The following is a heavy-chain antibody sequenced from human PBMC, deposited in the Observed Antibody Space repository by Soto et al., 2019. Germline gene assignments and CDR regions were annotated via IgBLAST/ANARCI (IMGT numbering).Heavy chain of an antibody. CDR1: GFTFSSYW. J-gene: IGHJ4*02. CDR2: INSDGSST. Sequence: EVRLVESGGGLVQPGGSLRLSCAASGFTFSSYWMHWVRQAPGKGLVWVSRINSDGSSTSYADSVKGRFTSSRDNAKNTLYLQMNSLRAEDTAVYYCVRTSLVVAAATREDYWGQGTLVTVSS. CDR3: VRTSLVVAAATREDY. D-gene: IGHD2-15*01. V-gene: IGHV3-74*01.